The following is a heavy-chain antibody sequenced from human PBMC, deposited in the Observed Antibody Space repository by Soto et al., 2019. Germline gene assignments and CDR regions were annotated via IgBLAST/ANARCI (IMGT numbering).Heavy chain of an antibody. Sequence: QVQLVESGGGLVNPGGSLRLSCAASGFTFSDYYMSWIRQAPGKGVEWVSYIISSGSTIYYADAVKGRFTISRDNAKNTLLLQKNSLRAEDTAVYYCARIAPTIYYWGQGTLITVPS. J-gene: IGHJ4*02. CDR1: GFTFSDYY. CDR2: IISSGSTI. V-gene: IGHV3-11*01. CDR3: ARIAPTIYY.